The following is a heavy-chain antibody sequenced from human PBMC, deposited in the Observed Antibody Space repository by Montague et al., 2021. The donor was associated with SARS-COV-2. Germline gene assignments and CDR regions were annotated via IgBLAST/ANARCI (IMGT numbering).Heavy chain of an antibody. CDR3: VDSNKPRRSGSCYGSRYYRFDT. J-gene: IGHJ4*02. V-gene: IGHV2-5*02. Sequence: PALVKPTQTLTLTCTFSGFSLSTSGVGVAWIRQPPGKALEWLAIIYWDDDKRYSPSLESGLTISKDTPKNQVVLTMTDMDPGDTATYYCVDSNKPRRSGSCYGSRYYRFDTWGQGTLVTVSS. CDR2: IYWDDDK. CDR1: GFSLSTSGVG. D-gene: IGHD3-16*01.